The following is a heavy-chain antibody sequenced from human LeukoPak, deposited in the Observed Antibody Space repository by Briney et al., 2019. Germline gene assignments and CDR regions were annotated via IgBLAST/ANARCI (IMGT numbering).Heavy chain of an antibody. CDR2: IYPGDSDT. CDR3: ARHEGAISWVPPPDY. J-gene: IGHJ4*02. Sequence: LGESLKIPCKGSGYSFTSYWIGWVRQMPGKGLEWMGIIYPGDSDTRYSPSFQGQVTISADKSISTAYLQWSSLKASDTAMYYCARHEGAISWVPPPDYWGQGTLVTVSS. CDR1: GYSFTSYW. V-gene: IGHV5-51*01. D-gene: IGHD2-21*01.